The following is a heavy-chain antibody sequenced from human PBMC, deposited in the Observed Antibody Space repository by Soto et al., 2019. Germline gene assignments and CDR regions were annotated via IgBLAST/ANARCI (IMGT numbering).Heavy chain of an antibody. CDR1: GGTFSSY. J-gene: IGHJ4*02. D-gene: IGHD3-22*01. CDR3: ARGLYYYDSSGYWGY. V-gene: IGHV1-69*04. Sequence: SVKVSCKASGGTFSSYISWVRQAPGQGLEWMGRIIPILGIANYAQKFQGRVTITADKSTSTAYMELSSLRSEDTAVYYCARGLYYYDSSGYWGYWGQGTLVTVSS. CDR2: IIPILGIA.